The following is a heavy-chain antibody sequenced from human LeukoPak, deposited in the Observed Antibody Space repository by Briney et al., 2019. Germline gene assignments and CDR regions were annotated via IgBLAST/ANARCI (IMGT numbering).Heavy chain of an antibody. CDR2: IYPDDSDS. D-gene: IGHD3-3*01. CDR3: ARVGSVTNFGVVSYYFDY. Sequence: GASLKISCKASGYRFVYYWIAWVRQMPGKGLEWMGIIYPDDSDSTYSPSFQGQVTISVDKSINTAYLQWSSLKASNTAIYYCARVGSVTNFGVVSYYFDYWGQGTLVTVSS. CDR1: GYRFVYYW. V-gene: IGHV5-51*01. J-gene: IGHJ4*02.